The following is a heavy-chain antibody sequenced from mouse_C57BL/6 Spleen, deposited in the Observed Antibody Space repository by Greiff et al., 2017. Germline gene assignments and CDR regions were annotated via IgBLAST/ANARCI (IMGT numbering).Heavy chain of an antibody. CDR1: GYTFTSYG. D-gene: IGHD1-1*01. J-gene: IGHJ4*01. V-gene: IGHV1-81*01. Sequence: QVQLQQSGAELARPGASVKLSCKASGYTFTSYGISWVKQRTGQGLEWIGEIYPRSGNTYYNEKFKGKATLTADKSSSTAYMELRSLTSEDSAVYFCAREDYGSSYDYAMGYWGQGTSVTVSS. CDR3: AREDYGSSYDYAMGY. CDR2: IYPRSGNT.